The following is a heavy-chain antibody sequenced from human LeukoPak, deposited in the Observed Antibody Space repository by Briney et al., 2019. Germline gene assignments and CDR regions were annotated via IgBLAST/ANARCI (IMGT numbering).Heavy chain of an antibody. Sequence: SETLSLTCTVSGGSINSYYWSWIPQPAGKGLECIWRIYTSGSTNYNPSLKSRVTMSVDTSKKQFSLKLSSVPAADTAVYYCARYYYDSSGDDAFDIWGQGTMVTVSS. D-gene: IGHD3-22*01. J-gene: IGHJ3*02. CDR1: GGSINSYY. CDR3: ARYYYDSSGDDAFDI. V-gene: IGHV4-4*07. CDR2: IYTSGST.